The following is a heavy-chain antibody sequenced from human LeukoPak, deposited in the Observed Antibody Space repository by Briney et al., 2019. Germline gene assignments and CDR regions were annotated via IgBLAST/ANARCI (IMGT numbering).Heavy chain of an antibody. D-gene: IGHD3-10*01. CDR3: ARARFGDYWFDP. Sequence: LAGGSLRLSCAASGFTFDDYTMHWVRQPPGKGLEWVSGINWNGGSTGYADSVKGRFTISRDNAKNSLYLQMNSLRAEDTALYYCARARFGDYWFDPWGQGTLVTVSS. CDR2: INWNGGST. J-gene: IGHJ5*02. CDR1: GFTFDDYT. V-gene: IGHV3-20*04.